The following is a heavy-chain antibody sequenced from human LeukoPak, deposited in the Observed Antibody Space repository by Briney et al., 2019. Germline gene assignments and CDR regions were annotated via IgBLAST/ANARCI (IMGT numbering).Heavy chain of an antibody. CDR2: IWYDGSNK. D-gene: IGHD6-6*01. J-gene: IGHJ4*02. V-gene: IGHV3-33*06. Sequence: PGGSLRLSCAASGFTFSSYGMHWVRQAPGKGLEWVAVIWYDGSNKYYADSVKGRFTISRDNSKNTLYLQMNSLRAEDTAVYYCAKAAREYSSSYYFDYWGQGTLVTVSS. CDR3: AKAAREYSSSYYFDY. CDR1: GFTFSSYG.